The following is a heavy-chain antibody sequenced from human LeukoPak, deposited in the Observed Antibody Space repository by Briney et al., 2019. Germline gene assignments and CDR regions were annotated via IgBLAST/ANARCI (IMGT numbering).Heavy chain of an antibody. V-gene: IGHV4-39*02. CDR3: ARDDMTTVAIDY. CDR2: IYYTGST. CDR1: GGSISSSSYY. D-gene: IGHD4-23*01. Sequence: PSETLSLTCTVSGGSISSSSYYWGWIRQPPGKGLEWIGCIYYTGSTYYNPSLKSRVTISVDTSKNQFSLKLSSVTAADTAVYYCARDDMTTVAIDYWGQGTLVTVSS. J-gene: IGHJ4*02.